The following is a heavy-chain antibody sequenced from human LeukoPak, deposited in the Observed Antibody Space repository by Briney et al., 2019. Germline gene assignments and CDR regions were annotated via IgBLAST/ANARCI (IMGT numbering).Heavy chain of an antibody. D-gene: IGHD2-21*01. CDR3: ARHIGILDEWGFDC. Sequence: SETLSLTCAVSGASITNNWWSWVRQSPGKRLEWIGEIHQDGEPHYNTSRTIRVTLSLDSAQNQFSLKLTSVTAADTAMYYCARHIGILDEWGFDCWGQGTLVTVSS. J-gene: IGHJ4*02. V-gene: IGHV4-4*02. CDR2: IHQDGEP. CDR1: GASITNNW.